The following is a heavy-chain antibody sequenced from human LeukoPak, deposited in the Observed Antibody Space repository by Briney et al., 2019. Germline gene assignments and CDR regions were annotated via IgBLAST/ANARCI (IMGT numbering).Heavy chain of an antibody. V-gene: IGHV3-23*01. J-gene: IGHJ4*02. CDR3: AKVPTYSSSWYAFYFDY. CDR2: ISGSGGST. D-gene: IGHD6-13*01. CDR1: GFTFSSYG. Sequence: GGSLRLSCAASGFTFSSYGMSWVRQAPGKGLEWVSAISGSGGSTYYADSVKGRFTISRDNSKNTLYLQMNSLRAEDTAVYYCAKVPTYSSSWYAFYFDYWGQGTLVTVSS.